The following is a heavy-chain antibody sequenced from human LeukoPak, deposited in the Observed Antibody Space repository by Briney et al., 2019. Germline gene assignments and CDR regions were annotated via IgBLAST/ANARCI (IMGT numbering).Heavy chain of an antibody. CDR2: INPNSGGT. Sequence: ASVKVSCKASGYTFTGYYMHWVRQAPGQGLEWMGWINPNSGGTNYAQKFQGRVTMTRDTSISTAYMELSRLRSDDTAVYYCAREPLAGATNFDYWGQGTLVTVSS. CDR3: AREPLAGATNFDY. J-gene: IGHJ4*02. V-gene: IGHV1-2*02. D-gene: IGHD1-26*01. CDR1: GYTFTGYY.